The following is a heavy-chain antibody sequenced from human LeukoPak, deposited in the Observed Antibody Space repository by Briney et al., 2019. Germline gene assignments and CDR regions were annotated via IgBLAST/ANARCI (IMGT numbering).Heavy chain of an antibody. D-gene: IGHD3-22*01. CDR2: ISTTGDT. CDR3: ARGLYYYDSSGYYGDTFDI. J-gene: IGHJ3*02. V-gene: IGHV3-13*04. Sequence: GGSLRLSCAASGFTFSSYDMHWVRQGPGEGLEWVSGISTTGDTYYPGSVKGRFTISRENAKNSLYLQMNSLRAGDTAVYYCARGLYYYDSSGYYGDTFDIWGQGTMVTVSS. CDR1: GFTFSSYD.